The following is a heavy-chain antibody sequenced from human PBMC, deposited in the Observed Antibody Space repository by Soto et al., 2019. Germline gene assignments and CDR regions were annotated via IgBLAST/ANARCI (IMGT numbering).Heavy chain of an antibody. CDR2: INHSGST. V-gene: IGHV4-34*01. D-gene: IGHD3-3*01. CDR3: AGGVTIFGVAKRWFDP. CDR1: GGSFSGYY. Sequence: PSETLSLTCAVYGGSFSGYYWSWIRQPPGKGLEWIGEINHSGSTNYNPSLKSRVTISVDTSKNQFSLKLSSVTAADTAVYYCAGGVTIFGVAKRWFDPWGQGTLVTVSS. J-gene: IGHJ5*02.